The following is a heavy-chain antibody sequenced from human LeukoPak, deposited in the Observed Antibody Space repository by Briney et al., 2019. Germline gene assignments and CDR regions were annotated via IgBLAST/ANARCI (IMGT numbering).Heavy chain of an antibody. D-gene: IGHD2-2*01. J-gene: IGHJ4*02. Sequence: PGGSLRLSCAASGFSTRTYSMGWVRQAPGKRLEWVSYIGSTSIYADSVKGRFTISRDNAKNTLYLQMNSLRAEDTAVYYCARDGPPAGAGDFDYWGQGTPVTVSS. CDR2: IGSTSI. V-gene: IGHV3-48*01. CDR1: GFSTRTYS. CDR3: ARDGPPAGAGDFDY.